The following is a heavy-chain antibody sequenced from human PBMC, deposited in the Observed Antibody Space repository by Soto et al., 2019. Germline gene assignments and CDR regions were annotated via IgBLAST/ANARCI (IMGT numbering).Heavy chain of an antibody. CDR3: ARPGDFWGGGLVFDI. Sequence: GGSLRLSCAASGFTFSSYSMNWVRQAPGKGLEWVSYISSSSSTIYYADSVKGRFTISRDNAKNSLYLQMNSLRAEDTAGYYCARPGDFWGGGLVFDIWGKGTMVTVSS. V-gene: IGHV3-48*01. CDR1: GFTFSSYS. CDR2: ISSSSSTI. D-gene: IGHD3-3*01. J-gene: IGHJ3*02.